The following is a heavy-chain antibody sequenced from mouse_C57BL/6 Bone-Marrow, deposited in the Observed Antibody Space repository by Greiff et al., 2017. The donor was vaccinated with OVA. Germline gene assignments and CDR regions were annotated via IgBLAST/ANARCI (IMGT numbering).Heavy chain of an antibody. V-gene: IGHV1-53*01. D-gene: IGHD1-1*01. Sequence: QVQLQQSGTELVKPGASVKLSCKASGYTFTSYWMHWVKQRPGQGLEWIGNINPSNGGTNYNEKFKSKATLTVDKSSSTAYIQLSSLTSEDSAVYYCARSYYGSVSLYYYAMDYWGQGTSVTVSS. J-gene: IGHJ4*01. CDR3: ARSYYGSVSLYYYAMDY. CDR1: GYTFTSYW. CDR2: INPSNGGT.